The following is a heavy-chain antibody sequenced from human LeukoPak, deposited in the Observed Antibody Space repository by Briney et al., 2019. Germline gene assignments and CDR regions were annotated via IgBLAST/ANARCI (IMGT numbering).Heavy chain of an antibody. Sequence: QAGGSLRLSCAASGFTFNSYWMHWVRQAPGKGLVWVSCINSDGSSTSYADSVKGRFTISRDNAKNTLYLQMNSLRAEDTAVYYCARGGPIYYYGMDVWGKGTTVTVSS. V-gene: IGHV3-74*01. CDR1: GFTFNSYW. J-gene: IGHJ6*04. D-gene: IGHD3-10*01. CDR3: ARGGPIYYYGMDV. CDR2: INSDGSST.